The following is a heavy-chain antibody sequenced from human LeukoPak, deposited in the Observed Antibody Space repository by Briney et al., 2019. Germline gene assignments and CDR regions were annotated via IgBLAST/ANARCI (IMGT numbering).Heavy chain of an antibody. CDR1: GSTFTSYG. V-gene: IGHV1-18*01. J-gene: IGHJ3*02. CDR2: INAYNGNT. Sequence: GASVKLSCKASGSTFTSYGISWVRQAPPPGLEWKGWINAYNGNTNYVQKHQGRVTMTTDTSTSTAYMELRSLRSDDTAVYYCARGRGYSYGRHAFDIWGQGTMVTVSS. D-gene: IGHD5-18*01. CDR3: ARGRGYSYGRHAFDI.